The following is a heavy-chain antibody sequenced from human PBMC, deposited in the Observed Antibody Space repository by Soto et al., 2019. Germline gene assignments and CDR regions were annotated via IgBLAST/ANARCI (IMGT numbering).Heavy chain of an antibody. CDR2: IIPVFGTA. Sequence: QVQLVQSGAEVKKPGSSVRVSCKASGGTLRNYGISWVRQAPGQGLEWMGGIIPVFGTANYAQKFQGRVTITADESTRTVYMDVTSLRSEGTAVYYCSRGDATKIVVTTYYGMDVWGQGTTVTVSS. V-gene: IGHV1-69*12. CDR3: SRGDATKIVVTTYYGMDV. CDR1: GGTLRNYG. J-gene: IGHJ6*02. D-gene: IGHD4-17*01.